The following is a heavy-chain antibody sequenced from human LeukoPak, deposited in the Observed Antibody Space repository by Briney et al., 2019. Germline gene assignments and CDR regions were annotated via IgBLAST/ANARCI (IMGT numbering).Heavy chain of an antibody. D-gene: IGHD4-17*01. CDR3: ARSSDYGDYADAFDI. CDR2: ISYDGSNK. J-gene: IGHJ3*02. CDR1: GFTFNSYA. V-gene: IGHV3-30-3*01. Sequence: SGGSLRLSCAASGFTFNSYAMHWVRQTPGKGLEWVAVISYDGSNKYYADSVRGRFTISRDNSKNTLYLQMNSLRAEDTAVYYCARSSDYGDYADAFDIWGQGTMVTVSS.